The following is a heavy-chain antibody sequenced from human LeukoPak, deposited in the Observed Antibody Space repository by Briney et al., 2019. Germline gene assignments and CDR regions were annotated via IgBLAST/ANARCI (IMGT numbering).Heavy chain of an antibody. V-gene: IGHV3-74*03. CDR2: INSDSRDT. D-gene: IGHD6-6*01. J-gene: IGHJ5*02. CDR3: ARGNRPIAARPRGSRYWFDP. Sequence: PGGSLRLSCAASGFTFSNYYVHWVRQPPGKGLVWVSRINSDSRDTTYVDSVKGRFTISRDNAKNTVYLQMNSLRAEDTAVYYCARGNRPIAARPRGSRYWFDPWGQGTLVTVSS. CDR1: GFTFSNYY.